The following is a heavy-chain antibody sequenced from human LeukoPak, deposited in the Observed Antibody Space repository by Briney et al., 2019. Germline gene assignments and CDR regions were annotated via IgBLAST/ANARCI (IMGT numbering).Heavy chain of an antibody. CDR3: ARRKRRIAGFDY. V-gene: IGHV4-39*01. Sequence: SLTCXXXGGAXXXSSYYWGWVRQPPGKGLEWVGSIYYSGSTYYNPSLKSRVTISVDTSKNQFSLKLSSVTAADTAVYYCARRKRRIAGFDYWGQGTLVTVSS. J-gene: IGHJ4*02. D-gene: IGHD2-21*01. CDR2: IYYSGST. CDR1: GGAXXXSSYY.